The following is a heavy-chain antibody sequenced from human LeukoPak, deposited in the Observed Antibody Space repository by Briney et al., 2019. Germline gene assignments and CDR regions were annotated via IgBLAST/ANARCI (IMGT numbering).Heavy chain of an antibody. CDR3: ARSSRPTRYYYMDV. CDR1: GYSISSGYY. Sequence: SXTLSLTCAVSGYSISSGYYWGWIRPPPGKGLEWIGSIYHSGSTYYNPSLKRRVTISVDTSKNQFSLKLSSVTAADTAVYYCARSSRPTRYYYMDVWGKGTTVTVSS. V-gene: IGHV4-38-2*01. CDR2: IYHSGST. J-gene: IGHJ6*03.